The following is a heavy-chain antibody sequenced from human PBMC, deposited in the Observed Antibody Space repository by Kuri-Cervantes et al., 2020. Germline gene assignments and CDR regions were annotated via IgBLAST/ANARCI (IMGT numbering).Heavy chain of an antibody. CDR1: GYSISSGYY. CDR2: IYHSGTT. CDR3: ARVLRAPD. Sequence: SQTLSLTCGVSGYSISSGYYWGWIRQPPGKGLEWIGRIYHSGTTYYNPSLKSRITISVDTSKNQFSLKLNSVTAADTAVYYCARVLRAPDWGQGTLVTVSS. J-gene: IGHJ4*02. V-gene: IGHV4-38-2*01.